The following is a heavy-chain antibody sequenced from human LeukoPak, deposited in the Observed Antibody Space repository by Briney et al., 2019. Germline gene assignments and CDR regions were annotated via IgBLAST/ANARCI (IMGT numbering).Heavy chain of an antibody. V-gene: IGHV4-34*01. Sequence: SETLSLTCAVYGGSSSGYYWSWIRQPPGKGLEWIGEINHSGSTNYNPSLKSRVTISVDTSKNQFSLKLSSVTAADTAVYYCASVSAVAGPQTIDYWGQGTLVTVSS. D-gene: IGHD6-19*01. CDR3: ASVSAVAGPQTIDY. J-gene: IGHJ4*02. CDR2: INHSGST. CDR1: GGSSSGYY.